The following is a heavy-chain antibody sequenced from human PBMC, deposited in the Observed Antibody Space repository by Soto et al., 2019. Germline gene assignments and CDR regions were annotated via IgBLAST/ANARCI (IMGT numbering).Heavy chain of an antibody. CDR2: IYWDDDK. Sequence: QITLKESGPTLVKPTQTLTLTCTFSGFSLSTSGVGVGWIRQPPGKALEWLALIYWDDDKRYSPSLNSRLTITKDTSKNQLVRTMTNMDPVDTATYYCAHSRPPRLLDYWGQGTLVTVSS. D-gene: IGHD6-6*01. V-gene: IGHV2-5*02. CDR3: AHSRPPRLLDY. J-gene: IGHJ4*02. CDR1: GFSLSTSGVG.